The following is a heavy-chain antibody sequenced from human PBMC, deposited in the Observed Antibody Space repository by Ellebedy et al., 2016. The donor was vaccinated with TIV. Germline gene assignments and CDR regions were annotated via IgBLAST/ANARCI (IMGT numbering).Heavy chain of an antibody. CDR2: VSSGGGTT. D-gene: IGHD3-10*02. CDR3: ANGGLGAGYEVDY. V-gene: IGHV3-23*01. Sequence: PGGSLRLSCAASGFTFSSFAMSWVRQAPGKGLEWVSAVSSGGGTTYYAGSVKGRFTISRDNSKNTLCLQMNSLRVEDTAVYYCANGGLGAGYEVDYWGQGTLVTVSS. CDR1: GFTFSSFA. J-gene: IGHJ4*02.